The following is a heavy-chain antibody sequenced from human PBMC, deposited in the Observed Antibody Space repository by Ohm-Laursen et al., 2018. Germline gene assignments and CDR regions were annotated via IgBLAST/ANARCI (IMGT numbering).Heavy chain of an antibody. Sequence: RSLRLSCSASGFTFDDYAMHWVRQAPGKGLEWVSGISWDSDDKHYADSAKGRFTISRDNAKNSLYLQMNSLRVDDTALYYCAKADYWGQGTLVTVSS. J-gene: IGHJ4*02. V-gene: IGHV3-9*01. CDR2: ISWDSDDK. CDR3: AKADY. CDR1: GFTFDDYA.